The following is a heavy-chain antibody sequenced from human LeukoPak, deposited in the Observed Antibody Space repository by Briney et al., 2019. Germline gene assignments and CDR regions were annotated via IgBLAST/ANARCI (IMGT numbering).Heavy chain of an antibody. CDR2: IYYSGNT. J-gene: IGHJ5*02. V-gene: IGHV4-59*08. CDR3: ARQSLGPSRSGSSNNWFDP. D-gene: IGHD3-16*02. CDR1: GGSITGYY. Sequence: PSEALSLTCTVSGGSITGYYWSWIRQPPGKGLEWIGFIYYSGNTMYNPSLESRVTISVDTANNHFSLKMSSLTAADTAVYYCARQSLGPSRSGSSNNWFDPWGQGTLVTVSS.